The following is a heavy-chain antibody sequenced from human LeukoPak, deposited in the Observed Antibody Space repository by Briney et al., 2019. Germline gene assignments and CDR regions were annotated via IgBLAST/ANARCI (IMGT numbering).Heavy chain of an antibody. D-gene: IGHD2-2*01. CDR1: GGSFSGYY. V-gene: IGHV4-34*01. CDR3: ARAAPTYHCSSTSCHLYYYYYMDV. Sequence: SETLSLTCAVYGGSFSGYYWSWIRQPPGKGLDWIGEINHSGSTNYNPSLKSRVTISVDTSKNQFSLKLSSVTAADTAVYYCARAAPTYHCSSTSCHLYYYYYMDVWGKGTTVTVSS. CDR2: INHSGST. J-gene: IGHJ6*03.